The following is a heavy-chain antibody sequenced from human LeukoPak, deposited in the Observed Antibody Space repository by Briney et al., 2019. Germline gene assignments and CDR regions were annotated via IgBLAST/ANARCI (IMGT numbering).Heavy chain of an antibody. J-gene: IGHJ6*03. CDR2: ISWDGGST. V-gene: IGHV3-43D*03. Sequence: PGGSLRLSCAASGFTFDDYAMHWVRQAPGKGLEWVSLISWDGGSTYYADSVKGRFTISRDNAKNSLYLQMNSLRAEDTAVYYCARSYCSGGSCYYYLDVWGKGTTVTISS. CDR1: GFTFDDYA. CDR3: ARSYCSGGSCYYYLDV. D-gene: IGHD2-15*01.